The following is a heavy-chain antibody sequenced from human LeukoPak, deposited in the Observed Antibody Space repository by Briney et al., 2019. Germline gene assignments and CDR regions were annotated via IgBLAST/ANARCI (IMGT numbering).Heavy chain of an antibody. CDR2: ISYDGSNK. J-gene: IGHJ4*02. V-gene: IGHV3-30-3*01. Sequence: GGSLRLSCAASGFTFSSYAMHWVRQAPGKGLEWVAVISYDGSNKYYADSVKGRFTISRDNSKNTLYLQMNSLRAEDTAVYYCAREGDVSSGYYFDYWGQGTLVTVSS. D-gene: IGHD3-22*01. CDR1: GFTFSSYA. CDR3: AREGDVSSGYYFDY.